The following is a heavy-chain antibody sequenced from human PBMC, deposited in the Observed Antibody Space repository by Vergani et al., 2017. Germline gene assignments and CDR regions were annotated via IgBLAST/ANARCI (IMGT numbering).Heavy chain of an antibody. J-gene: IGHJ6*02. CDR2: MNPNSGNT. CDR1: GYTFTSYD. V-gene: IGHV1-8*01. CDR3: ARGPRRGYSYGYYYYYGMDV. D-gene: IGHD5-18*01. Sequence: QVQLVQSGAEVKTPGASVKVSCTASGYTFTSYDINWVRQATGHGLEWMGWMNPNSGNTGYAQKFQGRVTMTRNTSISTAYMELSSLRSEDTGVYYCARGPRRGYSYGYYYYYGMDVWGQGTTVTVSS.